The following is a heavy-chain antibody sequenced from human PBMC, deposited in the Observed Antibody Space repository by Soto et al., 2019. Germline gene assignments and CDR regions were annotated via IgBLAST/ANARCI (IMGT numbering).Heavy chain of an antibody. V-gene: IGHV4-28*01. CDR3: AKIASSGRGPWFDP. J-gene: IGHJ5*02. D-gene: IGHD6-13*01. Sequence: PSETLSLTCAVSGCSISSSNWWGWIRQPPGRGLEWIGYINYSGSTYYNPSLKSRVTMSVDTSKNQFSLKLSSVTAVDTAVYYCAKIASSGRGPWFDPWGQGTLVTVSS. CDR1: GCSISSSNW. CDR2: INYSGST.